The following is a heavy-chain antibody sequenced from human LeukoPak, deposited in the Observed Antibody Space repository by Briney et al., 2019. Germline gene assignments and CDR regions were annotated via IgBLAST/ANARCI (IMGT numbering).Heavy chain of an antibody. Sequence: PSETLSLTCAVYGGSFSGYYWSWIRQPPGKGLEWIGEINHSGSTNYNPSLKSRVTISVDTSKNQFSLKLSSVTAADTAVYYCARASGSSISLGSPLPPNFDYWGQGTLVTVSS. J-gene: IGHJ4*02. CDR1: GGSFSGYY. CDR2: INHSGST. CDR3: ARASGSSISLGSPLPPNFDY. V-gene: IGHV4-34*01. D-gene: IGHD2-2*01.